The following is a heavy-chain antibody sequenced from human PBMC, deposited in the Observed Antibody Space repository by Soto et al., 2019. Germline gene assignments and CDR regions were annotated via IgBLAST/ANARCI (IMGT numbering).Heavy chain of an antibody. CDR1: GLSISDSEMG. CDR3: ARRHLAVAVSPWFDP. J-gene: IGHJ5*02. CDR2: IDPSVET. Sequence: QVTLKESGPVLLKPTEPLTLRCTVSGLSISDSEMGVSWIRQPPGQPLEWLAHIDPSVETSYRTFLKSRLAFSKDSTKSLIILTITNVDPADPATYYWARRHLAVAVSPWFDPWGQGCPVSVSS. V-gene: IGHV2-26*01.